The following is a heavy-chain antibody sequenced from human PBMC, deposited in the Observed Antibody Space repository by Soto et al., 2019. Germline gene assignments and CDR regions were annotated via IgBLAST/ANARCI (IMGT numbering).Heavy chain of an antibody. CDR2: IYYSGST. CDR3: ARAKGGYCSSTSCYVGWFDP. J-gene: IGHJ5*02. CDR1: GGSISSYY. D-gene: IGHD2-2*01. Sequence: QVQLQESGPGLVKPSETLSLTCTVSGGSISSYYWSWIRQPPGKGLEWIGYIYYSGSTNYNPSLKSRVTISVATSKNQFSLKLSSVTAADTAVYYCARAKGGYCSSTSCYVGWFDPWGQGTLVTVSS. V-gene: IGHV4-59*01.